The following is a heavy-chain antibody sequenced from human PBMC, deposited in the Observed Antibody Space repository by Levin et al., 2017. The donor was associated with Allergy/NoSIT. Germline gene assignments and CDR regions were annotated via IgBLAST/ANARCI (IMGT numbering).Heavy chain of an antibody. J-gene: IGHJ4*02. D-gene: IGHD5-12*01. V-gene: IGHV3-48*04. Sequence: GGSLRLSCSVSGFTFEIYGMNWVRQAPGKRLEWVSHISASGSPTYYADPVRGRFSISRDNAKQSLYLQMTSLRVEDTAVYYCARGLFDFWGQGALVTVSS. CDR2: ISASGSPT. CDR1: GFTFEIYG. CDR3: ARGLFDF.